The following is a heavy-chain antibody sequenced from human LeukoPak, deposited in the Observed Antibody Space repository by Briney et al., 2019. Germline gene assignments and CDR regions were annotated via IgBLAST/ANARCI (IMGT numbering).Heavy chain of an antibody. CDR1: GGSISSYY. Sequence: TSETLPLTCTVSGGSISSYYWSWIRQPPGKGLEWIGYIYHSGSTNYNPSLKSRVTMSVDTSKNQFSLKLSSVTAADTAVYYCASLVGSPPYWGQGTLVTVSS. D-gene: IGHD1-26*01. CDR2: IYHSGST. V-gene: IGHV4-59*01. J-gene: IGHJ4*02. CDR3: ASLVGSPPY.